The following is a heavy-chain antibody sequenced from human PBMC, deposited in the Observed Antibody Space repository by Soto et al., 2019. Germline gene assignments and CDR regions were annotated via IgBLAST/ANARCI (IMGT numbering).Heavy chain of an antibody. V-gene: IGHV4-59*12. J-gene: IGHJ4*02. D-gene: IGHD3-16*01. Sequence: SETLSLTCTVSGGSISSYYWSWIRQPPGKGLEWIGYIYYGGSTNYNPSLKSRVTISVDTSKNQFSLKLSSVTAADTAVYYCARGYVLVDYWGQGTLVTVSS. CDR1: GGSISSYY. CDR3: ARGYVLVDY. CDR2: IYYGGST.